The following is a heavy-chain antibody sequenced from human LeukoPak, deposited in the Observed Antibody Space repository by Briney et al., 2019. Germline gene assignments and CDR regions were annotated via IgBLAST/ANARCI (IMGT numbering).Heavy chain of an antibody. Sequence: GGSLRLSCAASGFTFSGYWMHWVRQAPGKGLVWVSRINSDGSSTTYADSVKGRFTISRDDAKNTLYLQMNSLRAEDTAVYYCARGHYYGSGSPFDYWGQGTLVTVSS. CDR1: GFTFSGYW. CDR3: ARGHYYGSGSPFDY. J-gene: IGHJ4*02. V-gene: IGHV3-74*01. D-gene: IGHD3-10*01. CDR2: INSDGSST.